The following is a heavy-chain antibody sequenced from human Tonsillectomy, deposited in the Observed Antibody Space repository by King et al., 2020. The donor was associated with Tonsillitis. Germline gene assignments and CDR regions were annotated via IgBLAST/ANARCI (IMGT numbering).Heavy chain of an antibody. J-gene: IGHJ4*02. CDR2: IYYSGST. D-gene: IGHD6-13*01. Sequence: QLQESGPGLVKPSETLSLTCTVSGCSISRYYWSWIRQPPGKGLEWIGYIYYSGSTNYNPPLKSRFTISVDTSKNQFSLKRSSVTAAETAMYYCTKLGSSSWYSHYWGQGTLVTVPS. V-gene: IGHV4-59*08. CDR1: GCSISRYY. CDR3: TKLGSSSWYSHY.